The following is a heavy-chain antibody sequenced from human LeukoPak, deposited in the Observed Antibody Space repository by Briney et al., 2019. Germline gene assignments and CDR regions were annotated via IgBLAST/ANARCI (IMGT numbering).Heavy chain of an antibody. Sequence: EAGGSLRLSCAASGFTFSSYAMHWVRQAPGKGLEWVAVVSYDGSNKYYADSVKGRFTISRDNSKNTLFLQMNSLRAEDTAVYYCAKEGTGFYYYDSSGSLDAFDIWGQGTMVTVSS. J-gene: IGHJ3*02. V-gene: IGHV3-30*04. CDR2: VSYDGSNK. CDR1: GFTFSSYA. D-gene: IGHD3-22*01. CDR3: AKEGTGFYYYDSSGSLDAFDI.